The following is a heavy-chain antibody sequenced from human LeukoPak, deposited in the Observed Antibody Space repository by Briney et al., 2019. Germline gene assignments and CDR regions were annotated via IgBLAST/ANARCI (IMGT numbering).Heavy chain of an antibody. CDR2: IYSGGST. Sequence: GGSLGLSCAASGFTVSSNYMSCVHQAPGKGLEWVSVIYSGGSTYYADSVKGRFTISRDNSKNTLYLQMNSLRAEDTAVYYCAREIPRRAFDIWGQGTMVTVSS. CDR3: AREIPRRAFDI. V-gene: IGHV3-53*01. J-gene: IGHJ3*02. D-gene: IGHD2-21*01. CDR1: GFTVSSNY.